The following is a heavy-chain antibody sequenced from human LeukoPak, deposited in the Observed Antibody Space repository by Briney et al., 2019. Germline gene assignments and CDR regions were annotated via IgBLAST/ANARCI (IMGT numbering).Heavy chain of an antibody. Sequence: YPSETLSLTCTVSGGSISSYYWSWIRQPPGKGLEWIGYIYYSGSTNYNPSLKSRVTISVDTSKNQFSLKLSSVTAADTAVYYCARYCTNGVCPGGLDYWGQGTLVTVSS. J-gene: IGHJ4*02. CDR1: GGSISSYY. CDR2: IYYSGST. CDR3: ARYCTNGVCPGGLDY. D-gene: IGHD2-8*01. V-gene: IGHV4-59*01.